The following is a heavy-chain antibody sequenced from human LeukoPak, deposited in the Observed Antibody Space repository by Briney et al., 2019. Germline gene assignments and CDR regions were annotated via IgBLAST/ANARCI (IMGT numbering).Heavy chain of an antibody. V-gene: IGHV1-69*04. Sequence: GASVKVSCKASGGTFSSYAISWVREAPGQGLEWMGRIIPILGIANYAQKFQGRVTITADKSTSTAYMELSSLRSEDTAVYYCARDRTRLWLPVYYYGTDFWGQGTTVTVSS. CDR3: ARDRTRLWLPVYYYGTDF. CDR2: IIPILGIA. J-gene: IGHJ6*02. CDR1: GGTFSSYA. D-gene: IGHD5-18*01.